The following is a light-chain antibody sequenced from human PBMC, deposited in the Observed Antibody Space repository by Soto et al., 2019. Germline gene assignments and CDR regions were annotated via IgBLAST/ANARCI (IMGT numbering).Light chain of an antibody. CDR2: GAS. J-gene: IGKJ1*01. V-gene: IGKV3-15*01. CDR3: QQYNNWPPWT. CDR1: QSVSSN. Sequence: EIVMTQSPATLSVSPGERATISSRASQSVSSNLAWYQQKPGQAPRLLIYGASTRATGIPARFSGSGSGTEFTLTISSLQPEDFAVYYCQQYNNWPPWTFGQGTKVDI.